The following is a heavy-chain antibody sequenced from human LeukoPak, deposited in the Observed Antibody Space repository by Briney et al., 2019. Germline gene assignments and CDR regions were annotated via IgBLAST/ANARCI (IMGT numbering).Heavy chain of an antibody. V-gene: IGHV3-30*02. CDR2: LSYEGSTN. D-gene: IGHD3-10*01. Sequence: GGSLRLSCAATRFSLRSYGIHWVRQAPGRGREGVTFLSYEGSTNQSAASLKGRFFITSKDISKNTVHLQVNNLTPEDTAVYFCVAPGLGVANWRDTWGQGTRVSVPS. J-gene: IGHJ5*02. CDR3: VAPGLGVANWRDT. CDR1: RFSLRSYG.